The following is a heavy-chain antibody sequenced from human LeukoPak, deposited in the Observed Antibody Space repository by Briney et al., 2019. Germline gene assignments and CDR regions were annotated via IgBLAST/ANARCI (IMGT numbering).Heavy chain of an antibody. CDR2: INPNSGGT. CDR1: GCTFTGCY. V-gene: IGHV1-2*02. Sequence: ASVKVSCKASGCTFTGCYMHWVRQAPGQGLEWMGWINPNSGGTNYAQKFQGRVTMTRDTSISTAYMELSRLRSDDTAVYYCARSGFSGSYYGGFDYWGQGTLVTVSS. CDR3: ARSGFSGSYYGGFDY. J-gene: IGHJ4*02. D-gene: IGHD1-26*01.